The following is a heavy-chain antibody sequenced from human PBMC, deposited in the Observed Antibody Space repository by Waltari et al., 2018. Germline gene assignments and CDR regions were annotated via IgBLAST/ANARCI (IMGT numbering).Heavy chain of an antibody. J-gene: IGHJ4*02. CDR2: INPKSGDT. CDR1: GYTFTAFF. Sequence: QVQLVQSGAEVKKSGASVKVSCKASGYTFTAFFIHWVRQAPGQGLEWMGRINPKSGDTSYAQRFQGRVTMTGDTSISTAYMEVTGLRSDDTAIYYCARSGGGTTSFGVAEWGQGSLVTVSS. CDR3: ARSGGGTTSFGVAE. D-gene: IGHD3-3*01. V-gene: IGHV1-2*06.